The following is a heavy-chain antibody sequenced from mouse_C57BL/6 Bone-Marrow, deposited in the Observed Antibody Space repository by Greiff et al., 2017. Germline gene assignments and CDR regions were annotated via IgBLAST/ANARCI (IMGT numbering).Heavy chain of an antibody. Sequence: ESGPGLVKPSQSLSLTCSVTGYSITSGYYWNWIRQFPGNKLEWMGYISYDGSNNYNPSLKNRISITRDTSKNQFFLKLNSVTTEDTATYYCARTMITYFDVWGTGTTVTVSS. D-gene: IGHD2-4*01. J-gene: IGHJ1*03. CDR2: ISYDGSN. CDR3: ARTMITYFDV. CDR1: GYSITSGYY. V-gene: IGHV3-6*01.